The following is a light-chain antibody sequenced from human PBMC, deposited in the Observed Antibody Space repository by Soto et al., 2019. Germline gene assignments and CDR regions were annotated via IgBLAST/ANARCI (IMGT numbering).Light chain of an antibody. CDR3: QQYGNSPWT. Sequence: EIVLTQSPGTLSLSPGERATLSCRASQYVTSFYLAWYQQKPGQAPRLLIYGASSRATDIPDRFSGSGSGTDFTLTISRLEPADLAVYYCQQYGNSPWTFGQGTKVEIK. V-gene: IGKV3-20*01. J-gene: IGKJ1*01. CDR1: QYVTSFY. CDR2: GAS.